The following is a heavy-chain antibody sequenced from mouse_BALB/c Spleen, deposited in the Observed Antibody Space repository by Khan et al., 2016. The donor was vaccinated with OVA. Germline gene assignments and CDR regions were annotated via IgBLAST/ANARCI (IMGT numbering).Heavy chain of an antibody. Sequence: QVQLQQPGAELVKPGASVQLSCKTSGYTFTNYWIQWVKQRPGQGLGWIGQIFPGTGTTYSNENFKAKATLTVDTSSSTAYLQHSSLTSEDSAVSYCARGYFGNYEFAYWGQGTLVTVAA. CDR3: ARGYFGNYEFAY. CDR2: IFPGTGTT. V-gene: IGHV1S132*01. J-gene: IGHJ3*01. CDR1: GYTFTNYW. D-gene: IGHD2-1*01.